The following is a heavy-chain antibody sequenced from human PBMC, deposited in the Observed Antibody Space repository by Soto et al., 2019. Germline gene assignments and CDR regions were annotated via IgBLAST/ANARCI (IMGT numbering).Heavy chain of an antibody. D-gene: IGHD6-13*01. Sequence: QVQLVQSGAEVKKPGASVKVSCKASGYTFTGYYMHWVRQAPGQGLEWMGWINPNSGVTNYAQKFQGWVTMTRDTSISTAYMELSRLRSDDTAVYYCARVGRSSAGPFDYWGQGTLVTVSS. V-gene: IGHV1-2*04. J-gene: IGHJ4*02. CDR2: INPNSGVT. CDR1: GYTFTGYY. CDR3: ARVGRSSAGPFDY.